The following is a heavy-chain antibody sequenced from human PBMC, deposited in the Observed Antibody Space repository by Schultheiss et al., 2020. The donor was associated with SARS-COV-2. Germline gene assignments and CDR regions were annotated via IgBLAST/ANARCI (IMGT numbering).Heavy chain of an antibody. CDR3: ARVGTNGDYGY. Sequence: SETLSLTCTVSGGSISSGSYYWSWIRQPAGKGLEWIGRIYTTGSTNYNPSLKSRVTISVDTSKNQFSLKLSSVTAADTAVYYCARVGTNGDYGYWGQGTLVTVSS. J-gene: IGHJ4*02. D-gene: IGHD4-17*01. CDR2: IYTTGST. V-gene: IGHV4-61*02. CDR1: GGSISSGSYY.